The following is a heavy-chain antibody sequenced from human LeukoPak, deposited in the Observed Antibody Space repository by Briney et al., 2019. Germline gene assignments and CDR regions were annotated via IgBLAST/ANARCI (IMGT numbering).Heavy chain of an antibody. J-gene: IGHJ4*02. D-gene: IGHD6-19*01. CDR2: ISWNSGSI. CDR3: AKDRLAKTAVALDY. CDR1: AFTFDDYA. V-gene: IGHV3-9*01. Sequence: GRSLRLSCADSAFTFDDYAMHWVRQAPGKGLEWVSGISWNSGSIGYADSVKGRFTISRDNAKNSLYLQMNSLRAEDTALYYCAKDRLAKTAVALDYWGQGTLVTVSS.